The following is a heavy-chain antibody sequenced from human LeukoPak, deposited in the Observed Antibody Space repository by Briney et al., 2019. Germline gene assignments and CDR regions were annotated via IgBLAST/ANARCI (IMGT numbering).Heavy chain of an antibody. CDR3: AREPPAGDYFDY. Sequence: ASVKVSCKVSGYTLTELSMHWVRQAPGQGLEWMGRINPNSGGTNYAQKFQGRVTMTRDTSISTAYMELSRLRSDDTAVYYCAREPPAGDYFDYWGQGTLVTVSS. D-gene: IGHD3-10*01. CDR2: INPNSGGT. CDR1: GYTLTELS. V-gene: IGHV1-2*06. J-gene: IGHJ4*02.